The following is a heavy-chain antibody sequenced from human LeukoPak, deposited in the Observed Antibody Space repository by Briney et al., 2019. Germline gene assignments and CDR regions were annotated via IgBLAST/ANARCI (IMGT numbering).Heavy chain of an antibody. D-gene: IGHD6-6*01. CDR3: ARGGWGSSPYFDY. Sequence: GESLKISCKASGYSFTDYYMHWVRQAPGQGLEWVGRVSPNGGSTDYAQKFQGRVTMTRDTSINTDYMELSRLRSDDTAVYYCARGGWGSSPYFDYWGQGTLVTVSS. J-gene: IGHJ4*02. CDR1: GYSFTDYY. V-gene: IGHV1-2*02. CDR2: VSPNGGST.